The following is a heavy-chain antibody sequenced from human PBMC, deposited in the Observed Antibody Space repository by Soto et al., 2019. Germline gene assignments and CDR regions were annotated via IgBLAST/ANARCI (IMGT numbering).Heavy chain of an antibody. CDR1: GGSISSSSYY. Sequence: SETLSLTCTVSGGSISSSSYYWGWIRQPPGKGLEWIGSIYYSGSTYYNPSLKSRVTISVDTSKNQFSLKLSSVTAADTAVYYCARGRRDLGYCSSTSCSYYMDVWGKGTTVTVSS. CDR3: ARGRRDLGYCSSTSCSYYMDV. V-gene: IGHV4-39*01. CDR2: IYYSGST. J-gene: IGHJ6*03. D-gene: IGHD2-2*01.